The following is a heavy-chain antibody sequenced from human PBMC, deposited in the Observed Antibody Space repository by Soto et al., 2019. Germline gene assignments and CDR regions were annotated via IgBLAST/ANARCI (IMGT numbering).Heavy chain of an antibody. CDR3: ARALIAAAVDY. CDR1: GGSIDNSHSF. J-gene: IGHJ4*02. Sequence: SETLSLTCDVSGGSIDNSHSFWGWVRQPPGRGLEFLGSVYYSGSTYYNPSLKSRVTISVDTSKNQFSLKLSSVTAADTAVYYCARALIAAAVDYWGQGTLVTVSS. D-gene: IGHD6-13*01. V-gene: IGHV4-39*07. CDR2: VYYSGST.